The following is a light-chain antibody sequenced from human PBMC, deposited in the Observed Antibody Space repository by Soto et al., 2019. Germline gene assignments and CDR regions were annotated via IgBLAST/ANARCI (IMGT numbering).Light chain of an antibody. J-gene: IGLJ3*02. V-gene: IGLV2-11*01. CDR2: GVN. CDR3: CSYAGSYILV. Sequence: QSVLTQPRSVSGSPGQSVTISCTGTSSDVGRYNYVSWYQHHPGKAPKLMIYGVNERPSGVPDRFSGSKSGSTASLTISGLQAEDEADYHCCSYAGSYILVFGGGTQLTVL. CDR1: SSDVGRYNY.